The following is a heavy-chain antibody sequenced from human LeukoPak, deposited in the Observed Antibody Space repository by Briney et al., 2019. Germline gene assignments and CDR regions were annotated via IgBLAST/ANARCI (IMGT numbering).Heavy chain of an antibody. J-gene: IGHJ4*02. D-gene: IGHD3-3*01. V-gene: IGHV1-2*02. CDR2: INPNSGGT. Sequence: ASVKVSCKASGYTFTGYYMHWVRQAPGQGLEWMGWINPNSGGTNYAQKFQGRVTMTRDTSISTAYMELSGLRSDDTAVYYCARDFWSGYLLFDYWGQGTLVTVSS. CDR1: GYTFTGYY. CDR3: ARDFWSGYLLFDY.